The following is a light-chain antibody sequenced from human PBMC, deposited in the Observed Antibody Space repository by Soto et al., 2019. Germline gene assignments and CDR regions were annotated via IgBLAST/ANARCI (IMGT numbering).Light chain of an antibody. CDR3: SSYRSSSTLGV. Sequence: QSALTQPASVSGSPGQSITISCTGTSSDVGGYNYVSWYQLHPGKAPKLMIYEVSYRPSGVSNRFSGSKSGNTASLTISGLQAEDEADYYCSSYRSSSTLGVFGTGTKLTVL. CDR1: SSDVGGYNY. J-gene: IGLJ1*01. V-gene: IGLV2-14*01. CDR2: EVS.